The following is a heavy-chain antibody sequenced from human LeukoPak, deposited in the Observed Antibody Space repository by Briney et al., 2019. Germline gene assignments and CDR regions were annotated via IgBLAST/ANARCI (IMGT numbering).Heavy chain of an antibody. CDR2: IYYSGST. CDR1: GGSISSRSCC. J-gene: IGHJ4*02. CDR3: ARQGYSGTHYFDY. Sequence: SETLSLTCTVSGGSISSRSCCWGWIRQPPGKGLEWIGTIYYSGSTYYNPSLKSRVTISVDTSKNQFSLRLSSVTAADTAVYYCARQGYSGTHYFDYWGQGTLVTVSS. D-gene: IGHD5-12*01. V-gene: IGHV4-39*01.